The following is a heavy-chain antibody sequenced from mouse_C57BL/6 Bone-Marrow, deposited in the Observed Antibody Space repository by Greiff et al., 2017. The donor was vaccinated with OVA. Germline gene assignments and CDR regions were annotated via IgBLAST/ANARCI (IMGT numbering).Heavy chain of an antibody. Sequence: SDAELVKPGASVKISCKVSGYTFTDHTIHWMKQRPEQGLEWIGYIYPRDGSTKYNEKFKGKATLTADKSSSTAYMQLNSLTSEDSAVYFGARPHYYGSSYHYFDYWGQGATRTVSS. D-gene: IGHD1-1*01. CDR1: GYTFTDHT. J-gene: IGHJ2*01. CDR3: ARPHYYGSSYHYFDY. CDR2: IYPRDGST. V-gene: IGHV1-78*01.